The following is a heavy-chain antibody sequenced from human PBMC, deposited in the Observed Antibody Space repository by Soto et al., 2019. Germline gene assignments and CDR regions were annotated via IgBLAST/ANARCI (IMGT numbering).Heavy chain of an antibody. CDR3: ARVGHRYCTNGVCYTLRSFDY. V-gene: IGHV3-21*01. D-gene: IGHD2-8*01. J-gene: IGHJ4*02. CDR1: GFTFSSYS. CDR2: ISSSSSYI. Sequence: GGSLRLSCAASGFTFSSYSMNWVRQAPGKGLEWVSSISSSSSYIYYADSVKGRFTISRDNAKNSLYLQMNSLRAEDTAVYYCARVGHRYCTNGVCYTLRSFDYWRQGTLVTVSS.